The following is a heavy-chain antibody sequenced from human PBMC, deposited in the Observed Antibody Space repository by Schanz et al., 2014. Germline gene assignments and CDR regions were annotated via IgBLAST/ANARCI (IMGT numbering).Heavy chain of an antibody. CDR3: AKDMHKAYGGNPQALDI. J-gene: IGHJ3*02. CDR1: GFTFSSYG. Sequence: QVQLVESGGGVVQPGRSLRLSCAASGFTFSSYGMHWVRQAPGKGLEWVAVIWYDGNNKSYADSVKGRFIISSDNSKTTLDLKMTSLRDEDTVLYYCAKDMHKAYGGNPQALDIWGQGTMVTVSS. D-gene: IGHD4-17*01. V-gene: IGHV3-33*06. CDR2: IWYDGNNK.